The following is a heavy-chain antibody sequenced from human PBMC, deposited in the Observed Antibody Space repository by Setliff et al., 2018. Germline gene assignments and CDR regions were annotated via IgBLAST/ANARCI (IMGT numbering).Heavy chain of an antibody. CDR1: GGSISTYY. CDR2: IYYSGTT. CDR3: ARGAYIGLDY. V-gene: IGHV4-59*01. Sequence: SETLSLTCTVSGGSISTYYWTWIQQPPGKALEWIGYIYYSGTTNYSPSLKSRVTISIDMSTNQFSLKLNSVTAADTAVYYCARGAYIGLDYWGQGTLVTVSS. J-gene: IGHJ4*02. D-gene: IGHD4-4*01.